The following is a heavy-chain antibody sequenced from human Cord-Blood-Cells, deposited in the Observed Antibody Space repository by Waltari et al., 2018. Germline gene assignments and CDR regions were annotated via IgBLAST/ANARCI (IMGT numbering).Heavy chain of an antibody. Sequence: QVQLVQSGAEVKKPGASVKVSCKASGYTLTSYGISWVRQAPGQGLEWMGWISAYNGNTNYAQKLQGRVTMTTDTSTRTAYMELKSLRSYGTAVYYCAGDCSSTSCYFPWGQGTLVTVSS. CDR2: ISAYNGNT. CDR3: AGDCSSTSCYFP. V-gene: IGHV1-18*04. CDR1: GYTLTSYG. J-gene: IGHJ5*02. D-gene: IGHD2-2*01.